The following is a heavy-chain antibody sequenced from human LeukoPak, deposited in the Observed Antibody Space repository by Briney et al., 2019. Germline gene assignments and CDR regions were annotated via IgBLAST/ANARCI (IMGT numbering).Heavy chain of an antibody. CDR1: GGSISSYY. D-gene: IGHD5-24*01. V-gene: IGHV4-59*01. J-gene: IGHJ3*02. CDR2: IYYSGST. CDR3: ARDPEMATIRGAFDI. Sequence: PSETLSLTCTVSGGSISSYYWSWIRQPPGKGLGWIGYIYYSGSTNYNPSLTSRVTISVDTSKNQFSLQLSSVTAADTAVYYCARDPEMATIRGAFDIWGQGAMVTVSS.